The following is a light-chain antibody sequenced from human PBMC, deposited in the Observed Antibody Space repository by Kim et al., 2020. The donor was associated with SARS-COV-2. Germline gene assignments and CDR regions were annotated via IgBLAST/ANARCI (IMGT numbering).Light chain of an antibody. Sequence: GQRVTISCSGSSSNIGRNTVIWYQQLPGTAPKLLIYSSNQRPSGVPDRFSGSKSGTSASLAISGLQSEDEADYYCAAWDDSLSGWVFGGGTQLTVL. CDR2: SSN. CDR3: AAWDDSLSGWV. J-gene: IGLJ3*02. V-gene: IGLV1-44*01. CDR1: SSNIGRNT.